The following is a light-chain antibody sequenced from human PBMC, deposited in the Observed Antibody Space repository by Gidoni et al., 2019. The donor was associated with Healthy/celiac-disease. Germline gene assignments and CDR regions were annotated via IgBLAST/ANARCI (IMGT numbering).Light chain of an antibody. V-gene: IGLV3-1*01. CDR2: QDS. CDR3: HAWYISTVV. CDR1: KLGDKY. Sequence: SYELTPPHSVSVYPGQTASITCSGDKLGDKYACWYQQKPGQSPVLVIYQDSKRPSGIHERFSGSYSLHSATLTLSVTQAMDQADYYCHAWYISTVVFGGGTKLTVL. J-gene: IGLJ2*01.